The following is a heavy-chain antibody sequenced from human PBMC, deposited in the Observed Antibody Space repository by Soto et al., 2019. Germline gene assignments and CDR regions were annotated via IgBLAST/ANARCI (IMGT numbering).Heavy chain of an antibody. V-gene: IGHV1-46*01. D-gene: IGHD2-21*02. CDR1: GYTFTSYY. CDR3: ARDPPLSGPGPWPAIRVGGMDV. J-gene: IGHJ6*02. CDR2: INPSGGST. Sequence: ASVKVSCKASGYTFTSYYMHWVRQAPGQGLEWMGIINPSGGSTSYAQKFQGRVTMTRDTSTSTVYMELSSLRSEDTAVYYCARDPPLSGPGPWPAIRVGGMDVWGQGTTVTVYS.